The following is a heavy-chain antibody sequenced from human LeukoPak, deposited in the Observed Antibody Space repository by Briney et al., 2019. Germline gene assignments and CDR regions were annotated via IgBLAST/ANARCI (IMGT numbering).Heavy chain of an antibody. Sequence: ASVKVSCKASGYTFTSYYMHWVRQAPGQGLEWMGTINPSGGSTSYAQKFQGRVTMTRDTSTSTVYMELSSLRSEDTAVYYCARIAAAASYYYYGMDVWGQGTTVTVSS. CDR2: INPSGGST. V-gene: IGHV1-46*01. D-gene: IGHD6-13*01. CDR1: GYTFTSYY. CDR3: ARIAAAASYYYYGMDV. J-gene: IGHJ6*02.